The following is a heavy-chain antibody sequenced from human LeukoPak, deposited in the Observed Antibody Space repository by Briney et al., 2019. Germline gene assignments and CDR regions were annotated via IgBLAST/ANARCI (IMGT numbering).Heavy chain of an antibody. V-gene: IGHV4-34*01. CDR2: INHSGST. CDR3: ARGEWLRSWFGY. J-gene: IGHJ4*02. Sequence: PSETLSLTCAVYGGSFSGYYWSWIRQPPGKGLEWIGEINHSGSTTYNPSLKSRVTISVDTSKNQFSLQLSSVTAADTAVYYCARGEWLRSWFGYWGEGTLVTVSS. CDR1: GGSFSGYY. D-gene: IGHD5-12*01.